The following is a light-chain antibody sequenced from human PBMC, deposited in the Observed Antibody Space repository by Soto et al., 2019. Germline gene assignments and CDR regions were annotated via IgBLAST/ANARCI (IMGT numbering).Light chain of an antibody. J-gene: IGKJ1*01. CDR3: HEYNTWPWT. Sequence: EIVMTQSPATLSVSPGGRATLSCRASQSLSDTLAWYQQKPGQAPRLLIYCASTRATGIPARFSGSGSGTEFILTISSLQSEDFAVYYCHEYNTWPWTFGQGTKVDIK. CDR2: CAS. V-gene: IGKV3-15*01. CDR1: QSLSDT.